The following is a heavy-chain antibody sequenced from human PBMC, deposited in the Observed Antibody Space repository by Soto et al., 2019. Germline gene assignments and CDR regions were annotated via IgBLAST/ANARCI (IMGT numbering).Heavy chain of an antibody. CDR1: GFTFSSYD. CDR2: IGTAGDT. V-gene: IGHV3-13*01. J-gene: IGHJ5*02. Sequence: EVQLVESGGGLVQPGGSLRLSCAASGFTFSSYDMHWVRQATGKGLEWVSAIGTAGDTYYPGSVKGRFTISRENAKNSLYLQMNSLRAGDTAVYYCARGLGIAAAATVNWFDPWGQATLVTVSS. D-gene: IGHD6-13*01. CDR3: ARGLGIAAAATVNWFDP.